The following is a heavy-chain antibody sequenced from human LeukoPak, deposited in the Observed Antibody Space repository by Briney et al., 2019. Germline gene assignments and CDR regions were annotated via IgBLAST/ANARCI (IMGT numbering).Heavy chain of an antibody. CDR1: GFTFSSYS. J-gene: IGHJ4*02. D-gene: IGHD4-23*01. V-gene: IGHV3-21*01. CDR3: ARVDDYGGKRLDY. CDR2: ISSSSSYI. Sequence: GGSLRLSCAASGFTFSSYSMNWVRQAPGKGLEWVSSISSSSSYIYYADSVKGRFTISRDNAKNSLYLQMNSLRAEDTAVYYCARVDDYGGKRLDYWGQGTLVTISS.